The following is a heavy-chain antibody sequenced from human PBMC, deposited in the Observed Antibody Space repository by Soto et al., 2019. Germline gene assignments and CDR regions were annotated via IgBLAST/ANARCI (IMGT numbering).Heavy chain of an antibody. J-gene: IGHJ4*02. CDR3: ARDYGGNLDY. CDR1: GGSISSGGYS. V-gene: IGHV4-30-2*01. D-gene: IGHD4-17*01. Sequence: SETLSLTCAVSGGSISSGGYSWSWIRQPPGKGLEWIGYIYHSGSTYYNPSLKSRVTISVDTSKNQFSLKLSSVTAADTAVYYCARDYGGNLDYWGQGTLVTVSS. CDR2: IYHSGST.